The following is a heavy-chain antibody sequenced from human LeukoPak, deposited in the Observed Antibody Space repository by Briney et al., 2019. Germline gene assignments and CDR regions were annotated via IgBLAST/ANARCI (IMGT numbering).Heavy chain of an antibody. J-gene: IGHJ5*02. CDR2: ITGSGDAT. CDR1: GLTFTSYA. D-gene: IGHD5-12*01. Sequence: PGGSLRLSCAASGLTFTSYAMSWVRQAPGKGLDWVSAITGSGDATFYADSVKGRFTISRDNARNTLYLQMNGLSAEDTAVYYCAKASGYDGVDPWGQGSLVIVSS. CDR3: AKASGYDGVDP. V-gene: IGHV3-23*01.